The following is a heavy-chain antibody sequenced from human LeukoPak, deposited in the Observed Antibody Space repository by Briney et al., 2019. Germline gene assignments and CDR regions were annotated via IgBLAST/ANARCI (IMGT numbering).Heavy chain of an antibody. CDR1: GDSISSRSHH. CDR2: TSYSGNT. CDR3: ARHFDY. V-gene: IGHV4-39*01. Sequence: SETLSLTCTVSGDSISSRSHHWAWIRQPPGKGLEWIGSTSYSGNTYYNPSLKSRLTISADASKSQFSLRLSSVTAADTAVYYCARHFDYWGHGTLVTVSS. J-gene: IGHJ4*01.